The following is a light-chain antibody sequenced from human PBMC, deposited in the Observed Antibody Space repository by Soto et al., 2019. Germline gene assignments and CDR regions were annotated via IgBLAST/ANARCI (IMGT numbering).Light chain of an antibody. CDR2: DAS. Sequence: EIVLTQSPATLSFSPGEGATLSCRASQSVSNYLAWYQQKPGQAPRLLIYDASNRATGIPARFSGSGSGTDFTLTISSLEPEDLAVYYCQQRSNWPTWTFGQGTKVDIK. J-gene: IGKJ1*01. CDR3: QQRSNWPTWT. V-gene: IGKV3-11*01. CDR1: QSVSNY.